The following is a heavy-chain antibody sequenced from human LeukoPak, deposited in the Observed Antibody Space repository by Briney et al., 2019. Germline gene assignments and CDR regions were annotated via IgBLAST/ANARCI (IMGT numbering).Heavy chain of an antibody. V-gene: IGHV3-30*18. CDR3: AKDSKSLWFGELLDY. CDR2: ISFDGSNK. Sequence: GGSLRLSCAASGFTFSSYAMSWVRQAPGKGLEWVAAISFDGSNKYYADSVKGRFTISRDNSKNTLYLQMNSLRAEDTAVYYCAKDSKSLWFGELLDYWGQGILVIVSS. D-gene: IGHD3-10*01. J-gene: IGHJ4*02. CDR1: GFTFSSYA.